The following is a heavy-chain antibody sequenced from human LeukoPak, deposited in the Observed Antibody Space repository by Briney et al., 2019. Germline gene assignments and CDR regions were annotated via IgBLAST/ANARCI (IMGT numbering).Heavy chain of an antibody. Sequence: SETLSLTCAVYGGSFSGYYWSWIRQPPGKGLEWIGEINHSGSTNYNLSLRSRVTISIDTSKNQFSLNLTSVTAADTAVYYCARFTPQGYGWGGYNRFDPWGQGTLVTVSS. CDR2: INHSGST. D-gene: IGHD3-16*01. CDR1: GGSFSGYY. J-gene: IGHJ5*02. V-gene: IGHV4-34*01. CDR3: ARFTPQGYGWGGYNRFDP.